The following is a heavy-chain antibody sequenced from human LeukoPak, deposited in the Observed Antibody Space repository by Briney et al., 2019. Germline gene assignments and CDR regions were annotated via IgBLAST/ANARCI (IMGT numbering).Heavy chain of an antibody. J-gene: IGHJ5*02. CDR2: ISWDKYNI. Sequence: GGSLRLSCAASGFTFNNHAMHWVRQPPGKGLERISGISWDKYNIAYADSVKGRFTISRDNAQNTLYLQMYGLRVEDTALYYCARGGVTFPHFDDWFAPWGQGPLVTVSS. CDR1: GFTFNNHA. D-gene: IGHD3-9*01. V-gene: IGHV3-9*01. CDR3: ARGGVTFPHFDDWFAP.